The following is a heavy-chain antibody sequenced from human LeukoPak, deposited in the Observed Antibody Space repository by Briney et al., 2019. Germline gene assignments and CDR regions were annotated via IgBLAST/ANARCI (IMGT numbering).Heavy chain of an antibody. V-gene: IGHV3-30-3*01. CDR1: GFTFSRYT. D-gene: IGHD2-21*01. Sequence: PGGSLRLSCVASGFTFSRYTMHWVRQTPGKGLEWVAVISLDRVTTFYADSVEGRFTICRDNSKNTLYLRMNTLRADDTAIYYCAIDLIDGLHVYFDYWGQGTLVTVSS. CDR2: ISLDRVTT. J-gene: IGHJ4*02. CDR3: AIDLIDGLHVYFDY.